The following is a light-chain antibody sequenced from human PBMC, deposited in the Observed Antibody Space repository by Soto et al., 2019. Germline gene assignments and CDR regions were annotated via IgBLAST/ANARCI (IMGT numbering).Light chain of an antibody. V-gene: IGKV3-20*01. Sequence: EIVLTQSPGPLSLSPGERATLSCRASQSVGSNYLAWYQQKPGQAPRLLIYGASSRATGIPDRFSGSGSGTDFTLTISRLEPEDFAVYYCQQYGSSPLTFGQGTKVDIK. CDR2: GAS. CDR3: QQYGSSPLT. J-gene: IGKJ1*01. CDR1: QSVGSNY.